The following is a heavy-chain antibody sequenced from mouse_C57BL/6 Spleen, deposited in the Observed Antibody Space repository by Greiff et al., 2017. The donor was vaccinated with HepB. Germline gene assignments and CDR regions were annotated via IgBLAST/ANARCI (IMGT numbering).Heavy chain of an antibody. CDR3: ASDKGFGSTYFDY. CDR2: IDPSDGYT. CDR1: GYTFTSYW. J-gene: IGHJ2*01. Sequence: VQLQQSGAELVKPGASVKLSCKASGYTFTSYWMQWVKQRPGQGLEWIGEIDPSDGYTNYNQKFKGKATLTVDTSSSTAYMQLSSLTSEDSAVYYCASDKGFGSTYFDYWGQGTTLTVSS. V-gene: IGHV1-50*01. D-gene: IGHD1-1*01.